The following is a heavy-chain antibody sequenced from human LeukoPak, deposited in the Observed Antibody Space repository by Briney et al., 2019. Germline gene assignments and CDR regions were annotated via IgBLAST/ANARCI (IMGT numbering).Heavy chain of an antibody. CDR1: GYTFTGYY. J-gene: IGHJ4*02. Sequence: GASVKVSCKASGYTFTGYYMHWVRQAPGKGLEWMGGFDPEDGETIYAQKFQGRVTMTEDTSTDTAYMELSSLRSEDTAVYYCATPGGSGWYWVFDYWGQGTLVTVSS. V-gene: IGHV1-24*01. CDR2: FDPEDGET. D-gene: IGHD6-19*01. CDR3: ATPGGSGWYWVFDY.